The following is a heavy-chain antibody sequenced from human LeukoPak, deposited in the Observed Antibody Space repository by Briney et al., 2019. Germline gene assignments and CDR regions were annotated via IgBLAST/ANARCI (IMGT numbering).Heavy chain of an antibody. D-gene: IGHD3-16*01. CDR3: ARGLGNDIRSYYFDY. Sequence: ASVKVSCKASGYTLTGYYMHWVRQAPGQGLEWMGWINPNSGGTNYAQKFQGRVTMTRDTSISTAYMELSRLRSDDTAVYYCARGLGNDIRSYYFDYWGQGTLVTVSS. CDR1: GYTLTGYY. CDR2: INPNSGGT. J-gene: IGHJ4*02. V-gene: IGHV1-2*02.